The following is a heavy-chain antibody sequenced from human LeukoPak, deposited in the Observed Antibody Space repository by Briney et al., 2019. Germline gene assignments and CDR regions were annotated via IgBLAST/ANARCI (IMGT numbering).Heavy chain of an antibody. CDR2: TYYRSKWYN. J-gene: IGHJ5*02. CDR1: GDSVSSNSAA. D-gene: IGHD2-8*01. CDR3: ASTHGPIDH. V-gene: IGHV6-1*01. Sequence: SQTLSLTCSISGDSVSSNSAAWNWIRQSPSRGPEWLGRTYYRSKWYNEYAASVKSRITVKSDTSKNQFSLQLNSVTPEDTAVYYCASTHGPIDHWGQGTLVTVSS.